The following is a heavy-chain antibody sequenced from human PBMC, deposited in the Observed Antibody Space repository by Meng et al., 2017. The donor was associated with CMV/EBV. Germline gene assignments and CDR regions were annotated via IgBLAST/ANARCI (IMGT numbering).Heavy chain of an antibody. CDR2: IYYSGST. D-gene: IGHD1-7*01. CDR3: ARGVNWNYMWGFDY. V-gene: IGHV4-30-4*08. CDR1: GGSISSGDYY. J-gene: IGHJ4*02. Sequence: SETLSLTCTVSGGSISSGDYYWSWIRQPPGKGLEWIGYIYYSGSTYYNPSLKSRVTISVDTSKNQFSLKLSSVTAADTAVYYCARGVNWNYMWGFDYWGQGTLVTVSS.